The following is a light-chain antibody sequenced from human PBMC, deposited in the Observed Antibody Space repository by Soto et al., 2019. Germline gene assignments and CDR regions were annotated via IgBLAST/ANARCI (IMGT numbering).Light chain of an antibody. Sequence: ILMTQSPDTLSVSLGQRVTLSCRASQSVSSNLAWYQQKPGQAPRLLIYGASTRATGIPARFSGSGSGTEFTLTISSLQSEDFAVYYCQQYNNWPRTFGQGTKVDNK. J-gene: IGKJ1*01. CDR1: QSVSSN. CDR2: GAS. V-gene: IGKV3-15*01. CDR3: QQYNNWPRT.